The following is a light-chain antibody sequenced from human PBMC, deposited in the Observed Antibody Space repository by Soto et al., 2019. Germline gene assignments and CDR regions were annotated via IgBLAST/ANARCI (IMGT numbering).Light chain of an antibody. J-gene: IGKJ4*01. CDR1: QTVSRY. Sequence: VLTQSPATLFLSPGERATLSCRASQTVSRYLAWYQQKPGQATRLLIYYASNRATGIPARFSGSVSGTDYTLNIISLEPEDFAVYYCQQRSTWPLFTFGGGTKVEI. CDR3: QQRSTWPLFT. V-gene: IGKV3-11*01. CDR2: YAS.